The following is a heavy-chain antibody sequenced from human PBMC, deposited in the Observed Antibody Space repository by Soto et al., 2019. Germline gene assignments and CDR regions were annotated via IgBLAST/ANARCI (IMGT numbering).Heavy chain of an antibody. CDR2: IDPSDSYT. CDR3: ASNLYSSSGNYYYGMDV. J-gene: IGHJ6*02. V-gene: IGHV5-10-1*01. D-gene: IGHD6-6*01. Sequence: TGESLKISCKGSGYSFTSYWISWVRQMPGKGLEWMGRIDPSDSYTNYSPSFQGHVTISADKSISTAYLQWSSLKASDTAMYYCASNLYSSSGNYYYGMDVWGQGTTVTVSS. CDR1: GYSFTSYW.